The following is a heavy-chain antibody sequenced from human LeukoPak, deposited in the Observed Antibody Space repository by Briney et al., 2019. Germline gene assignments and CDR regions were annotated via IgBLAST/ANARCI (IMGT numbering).Heavy chain of an antibody. Sequence: PGRSLRLSCAAPGFTFSSYGMHWVRQAPGKGLEWVAVISYDGSNKYYADSVKGRFTISRDNSKNTLYLQMNSLRAEDTAVYYCATPTGLGYYYGMDVWGQGTTVTVSS. J-gene: IGHJ6*02. CDR1: GFTFSSYG. D-gene: IGHD1-14*01. CDR2: ISYDGSNK. CDR3: ATPTGLGYYYGMDV. V-gene: IGHV3-30*03.